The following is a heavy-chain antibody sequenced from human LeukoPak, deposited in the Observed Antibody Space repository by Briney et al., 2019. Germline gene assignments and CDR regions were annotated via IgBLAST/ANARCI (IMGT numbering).Heavy chain of an antibody. CDR1: GFTFSSYG. V-gene: IGHV3-30*02. J-gene: IGHJ5*02. Sequence: GGSLRLSCAASGFTFSSYGMHWVRQAPGKGLEWGAFIRYDGSNKYYADSVKGRFTTSRDNSKNTLYLQMNSLRAEDTAVYYCASQFNYYDSSGYYYNWFDPWGQGTLVTVSS. CDR2: IRYDGSNK. CDR3: ASQFNYYDSSGYYYNWFDP. D-gene: IGHD3-22*01.